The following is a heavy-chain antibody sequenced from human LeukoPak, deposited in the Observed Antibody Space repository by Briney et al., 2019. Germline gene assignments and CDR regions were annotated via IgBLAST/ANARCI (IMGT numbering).Heavy chain of an antibody. Sequence: ASVQVSCKASGYTFIDYYMHWVRQAPGQGLEWMGWINPNSGATNYAQNSQGRVTMTRDTSINTAYMELSRLRSDDTAVYYCARVAYFYDSSGYYYSDYWGQGTLVTVSS. J-gene: IGHJ4*02. CDR1: GYTFIDYY. V-gene: IGHV1-2*02. CDR2: INPNSGAT. D-gene: IGHD3-22*01. CDR3: ARVAYFYDSSGYYYSDY.